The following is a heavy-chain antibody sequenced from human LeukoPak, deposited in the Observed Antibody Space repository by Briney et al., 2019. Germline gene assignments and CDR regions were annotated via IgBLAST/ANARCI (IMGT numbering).Heavy chain of an antibody. Sequence: GGSLRLSCAASGLTFSRYWMTWFRQAPGKGLEWVANIKQDGSEKYYVDSVKGRFTISRDNAKNSLYLQMNSLRAEDTAVYYCARDVSRTRGAYFDLWGRGTLVTVSS. CDR2: IKQDGSEK. V-gene: IGHV3-7*01. CDR1: GLTFSRYW. CDR3: ARDVSRTRGAYFDL. D-gene: IGHD3-10*01. J-gene: IGHJ2*01.